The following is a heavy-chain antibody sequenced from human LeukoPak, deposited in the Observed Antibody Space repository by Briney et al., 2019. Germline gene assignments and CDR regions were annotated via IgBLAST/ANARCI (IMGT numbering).Heavy chain of an antibody. Sequence: SETLSLTCTVSGGSISSFYWGWIRQPPGKGLEWIGHMHSSGNTNYNPSLKSRITMSVDTSKNQFSLKLSSVTAADTAIYWCAGVLRVEMVVNYWGQGTLVTVSS. V-gene: IGHV4-59*01. CDR1: GGSISSFY. CDR3: AGVLRVEMVVNY. CDR2: MHSSGNT. J-gene: IGHJ4*02. D-gene: IGHD3-22*01.